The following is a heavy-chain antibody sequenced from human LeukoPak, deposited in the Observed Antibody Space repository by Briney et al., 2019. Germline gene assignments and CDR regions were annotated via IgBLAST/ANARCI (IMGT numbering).Heavy chain of an antibody. CDR2: ITGSGGGT. D-gene: IGHD6-19*01. J-gene: IGHJ4*02. CDR3: AKDSETPGCFDH. CDR1: GFTFTNYA. V-gene: IGHV3-23*01. Sequence: GGSPRLSCVASGFTFTNYAMNWVRQASGKGLDWVSRITGSGGGTDYADSVKGRFTISRDNSKNTLYLQMTSLRAEDTAIYYCAKDSETPGCFDHWGQGTPVTVSS.